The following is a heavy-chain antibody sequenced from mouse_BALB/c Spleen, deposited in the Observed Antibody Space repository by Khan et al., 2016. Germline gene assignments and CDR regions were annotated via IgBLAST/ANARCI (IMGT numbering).Heavy chain of an antibody. CDR3: ARVYNYCSPYLGY. CDR1: GFTFSNYG. D-gene: IGHD1-1*01. V-gene: IGHV5-6-3*01. J-gene: IGHJ2*01. Sequence: EVELVESGGGLVQPGGSLKLSCAASGFTFSNYGMSWVRQTPDKRLELVATIHSNGGNTYSTDSVKGRFTISRDNSNNTLYLQLSSLKSEDTAMYFCARVYNYCSPYLGYWDQGTTLTISS. CDR2: IHSNGGNT.